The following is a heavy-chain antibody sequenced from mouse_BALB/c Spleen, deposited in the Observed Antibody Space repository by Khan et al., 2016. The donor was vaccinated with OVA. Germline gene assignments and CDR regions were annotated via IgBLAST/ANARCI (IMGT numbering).Heavy chain of an antibody. J-gene: IGHJ3*01. CDR2: ISHSGNT. CDR1: GDSITRGY. V-gene: IGHV3-8*02. D-gene: IGHD1-1*01. CDR3: ACELRGFAY. Sequence: EVKLEESGPSLVKPSQTLSLTCSVTGDSITRGYWNWIRKFPGNKLDYMGYISHSGNTYCNPSLKSRISITRDTSKNQYYLQLNSVTTEDTATYYCACELRGFAYWGQGTLVTVSA.